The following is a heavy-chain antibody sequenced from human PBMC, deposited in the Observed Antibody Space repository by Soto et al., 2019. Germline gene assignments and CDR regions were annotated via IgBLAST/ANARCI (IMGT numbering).Heavy chain of an antibody. V-gene: IGHV3-7*05. CDR2: IKEDGSEE. CDR3: ARDWGAPGRGSALGYYYHFGMDV. CDR1: GFTFSTYW. D-gene: IGHD3-16*01. Sequence: EVQLVESGGGLVQPGGSLRLSCAASGFTFSTYWMNWVRQAPGKGLQWVANIKEDGSEEHDVDSVKGRFTISRDNAKNSLYLDMNSLRGEDTAVYYCARDWGAPGRGSALGYYYHFGMDVWGQGTTVTVPS. J-gene: IGHJ6*02.